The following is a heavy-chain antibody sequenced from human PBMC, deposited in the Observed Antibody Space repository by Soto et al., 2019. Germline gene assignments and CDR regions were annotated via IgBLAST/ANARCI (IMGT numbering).Heavy chain of an antibody. J-gene: IGHJ4*02. V-gene: IGHV4-31*03. D-gene: IGHD4-17*01. CDR3: ARGLYGDSTEVDY. Sequence: QVQLQESGPGLVKPSQTLSLTCTVSGGSISSGGYYWSWIRQHPGKGLEWIGYFYYSGSTYYNPCLKSRVTIPVDTSKNQLSLKLSSVTAADTAVYYCARGLYGDSTEVDYWGQGTLVNVSS. CDR2: FYYSGST. CDR1: GGSISSGGYY.